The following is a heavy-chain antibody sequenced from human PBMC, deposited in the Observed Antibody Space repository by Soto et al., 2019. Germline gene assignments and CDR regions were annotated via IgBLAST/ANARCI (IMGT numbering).Heavy chain of an antibody. J-gene: IGHJ6*02. Sequence: PSETLSLTCAVSGGSISSSNWWSWVRPPPGKGLEWIGDIYHSGSTNYNPSLKSRVTISVDTSKNQFSLKLSSVTAADTAVYYCARDRPSGGAAAVDYGMDVWGQGTTVTVSS. CDR1: GGSISSSNW. V-gene: IGHV4-4*02. D-gene: IGHD6-13*01. CDR2: IYHSGST. CDR3: ARDRPSGGAAAVDYGMDV.